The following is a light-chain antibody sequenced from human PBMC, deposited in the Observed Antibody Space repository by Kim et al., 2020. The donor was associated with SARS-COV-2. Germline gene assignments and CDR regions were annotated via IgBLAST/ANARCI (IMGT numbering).Light chain of an antibody. Sequence: GHRVTISCSGSGSNIGSNYVYWYQQLPGTAPNLLIYRNNQRPSGVPDRFSGSKSGTSASLAISGLRSEDEADYYCAAWDDSLSGWVFGGGTQLTVL. CDR3: AAWDDSLSGWV. CDR2: RNN. CDR1: GSNIGSNY. V-gene: IGLV1-47*01. J-gene: IGLJ3*02.